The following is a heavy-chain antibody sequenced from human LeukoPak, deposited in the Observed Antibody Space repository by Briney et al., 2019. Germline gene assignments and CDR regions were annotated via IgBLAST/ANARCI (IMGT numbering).Heavy chain of an antibody. Sequence: GGSLRLSCAASGFTVSSHYMTWVRQAPGKGLEWVSAISANGDKTDYADSVKGRFTVSRDNSRNTLYLQMNSLRAEDTAVYYCAKDRGYWGQGTLVSVSS. CDR3: AKDRGY. V-gene: IGHV3-23*01. J-gene: IGHJ4*02. CDR1: GFTVSSHY. CDR2: ISANGDKT. D-gene: IGHD6-13*01.